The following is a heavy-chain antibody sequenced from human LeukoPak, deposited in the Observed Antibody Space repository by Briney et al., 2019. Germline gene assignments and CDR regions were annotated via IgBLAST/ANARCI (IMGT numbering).Heavy chain of an antibody. V-gene: IGHV3-23*01. CDR1: GFTFSSYA. CDR3: AKDRRIRSSWYGGVDY. J-gene: IGHJ4*02. Sequence: PGGSLRLSCAASGFTFSSYAMSWVRQAPGKGLEWVSAISGSGGSTYYADSVKGRFTISRDNSKNTLYLQMNSLRAEDTAVYYCAKDRRIRSSWYGGVDYWGQGTLVTVSS. D-gene: IGHD6-13*01. CDR2: ISGSGGST.